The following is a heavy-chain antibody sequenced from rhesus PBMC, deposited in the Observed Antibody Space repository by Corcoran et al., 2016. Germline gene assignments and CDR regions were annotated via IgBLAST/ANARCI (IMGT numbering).Heavy chain of an antibody. V-gene: IGHV4S16*01. D-gene: IGHD3-3*01. CDR2: IDGKSAKT. J-gene: IGHJ4*01. Sequence: QVQLQESGPGLVKPSETLSLTCAVSGYSISSDYWSWIRQSPGKGLEWIGNIDGKSAKTNYNPSLRNRVTISKDTSNNQCSLKLTSVTAADTAMYYCVRDYIYWGQGVLVTVSS. CDR1: GYSISSDY. CDR3: VRDYIY.